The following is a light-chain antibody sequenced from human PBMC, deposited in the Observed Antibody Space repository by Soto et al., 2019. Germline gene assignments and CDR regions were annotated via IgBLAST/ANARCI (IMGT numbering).Light chain of an antibody. V-gene: IGLV2-14*01. CDR2: EVS. Sequence: QSALTQPASVSGSPGQSITISCTGTSSDVGGYNYVSWFQQYPGKAPKLMIFEVSNRPSGVSNRFSGSKSGNTASLTISGLQAEDEGNYYCSSYTSSSTHVLGGGTKLTVL. CDR3: SSYTSSSTHV. J-gene: IGLJ2*01. CDR1: SSDVGGYNY.